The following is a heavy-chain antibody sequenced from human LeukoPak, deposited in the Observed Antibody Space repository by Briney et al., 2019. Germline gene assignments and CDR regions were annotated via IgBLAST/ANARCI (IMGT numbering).Heavy chain of an antibody. CDR1: GFIFSSHW. D-gene: IGHD1-20*01. V-gene: IGHV3-21*01. CDR3: ARPLSGTTDFDY. J-gene: IGHJ4*02. CDR2: ISSSSSYI. Sequence: GGSLRLSCAASGFIFSSHWMHWVRQAPGKGLEWVSLISSSSSYIFYADSVKGRFTISRDNAKKSLYLQMNSLRAEDTAVYYCARPLSGTTDFDYWGQGTLVTVSS.